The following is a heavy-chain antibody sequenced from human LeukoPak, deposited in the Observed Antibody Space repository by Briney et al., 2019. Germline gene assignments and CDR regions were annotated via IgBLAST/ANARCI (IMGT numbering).Heavy chain of an antibody. V-gene: IGHV1-2*02. CDR3: AREGGITVFGVAQPGGAYDI. D-gene: IGHD3-3*01. Sequence: ASVRVSCKASGYTFTDYYIHWVRQAPGQGLEWMGMINPKSGGTNYAQKFQDRVTLTRDTSLSTAYMELSSLRSEDTAVYYCAREGGITVFGVAQPGGAYDIWGQGTMVTVSS. J-gene: IGHJ3*02. CDR2: INPKSGGT. CDR1: GYTFTDYY.